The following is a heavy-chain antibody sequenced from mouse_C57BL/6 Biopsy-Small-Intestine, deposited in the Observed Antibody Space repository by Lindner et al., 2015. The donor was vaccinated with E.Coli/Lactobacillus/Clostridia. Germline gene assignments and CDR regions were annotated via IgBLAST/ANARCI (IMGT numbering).Heavy chain of an antibody. Sequence: VQLQESGPELVKPGASVKISCKASGYAFSRSWMNWVKQRPGKGLEWIGRINPGDGDIYYSGNFKGKATLTSDKSSSTAYMELSSLTSEDSAVYYCSRASYYSSKFEFWGQGTTLTVSS. CDR3: SRASYYSSKFEF. D-gene: IGHD2-12*01. J-gene: IGHJ2*01. CDR1: GYAFSRSW. CDR2: INPGDGDI. V-gene: IGHV1-82*01.